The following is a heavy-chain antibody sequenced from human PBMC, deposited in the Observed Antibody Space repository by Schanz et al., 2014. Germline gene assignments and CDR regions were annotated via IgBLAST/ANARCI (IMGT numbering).Heavy chain of an antibody. CDR1: GFTFSTYA. Sequence: EVQLVESGGGLVQPGRSLRLSCAASGFTFSTYAMSWARQTPGKGLEWVSSITTGGNTYYRDSVKGRFIVSRDNSKNTLYLQMNSLRVEDTAVYYCARQPGRITVSGVVSNWFDPWGQGTLVTFSS. J-gene: IGHJ5*02. V-gene: IGHV3-23*04. D-gene: IGHD3-3*01. CDR2: ITTGGNT. CDR3: ARQPGRITVSGVVSNWFDP.